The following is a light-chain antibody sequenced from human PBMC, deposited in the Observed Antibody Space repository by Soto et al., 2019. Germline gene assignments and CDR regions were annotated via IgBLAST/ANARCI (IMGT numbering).Light chain of an antibody. CDR2: EVV. V-gene: IGLV2-14*01. CDR3: SSYAHGSIYV. J-gene: IGLJ1*01. Sequence: QSVLTQPASVSGSPGQSITISCTGTSSDVGYYNYVSWFQQHPGKAPKLMISEVVNRPSGVSIRFSGSKSGDTASLTITGLQAEAEADYYCSSYAHGSIYVFGTGTKVTVL. CDR1: SSDVGYYNY.